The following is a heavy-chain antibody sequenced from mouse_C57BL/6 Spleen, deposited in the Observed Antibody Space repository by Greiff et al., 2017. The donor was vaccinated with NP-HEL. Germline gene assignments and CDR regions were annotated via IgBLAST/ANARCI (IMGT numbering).Heavy chain of an antibody. CDR3: TMGYGNYG. CDR1: GFNIKDDY. CDR2: IDPENGDT. V-gene: IGHV14-4*01. D-gene: IGHD2-1*01. Sequence: EVKLQQSGAELVRPGASVKLSCTASGFNIKDDYMHWVKQRPEQGLEWIGWIDPENGDTEYASKFQGKATITADTSSNTAYLQLSSLTSEDTAVYYCTMGYGNYGWGQGTTLTVSS. J-gene: IGHJ2*01.